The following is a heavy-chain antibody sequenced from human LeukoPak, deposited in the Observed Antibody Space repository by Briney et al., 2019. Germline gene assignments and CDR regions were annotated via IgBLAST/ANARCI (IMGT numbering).Heavy chain of an antibody. J-gene: IGHJ5*02. D-gene: IGHD3-10*01. CDR1: GGSISSGDYY. Sequence: SETLSLTCTVSGGSISSGDYYWSWIRQPPGKGLEWTGYIYYSGSTYYNPSLKSRVTISVDTSKNQFSLKLSSVTAADTAVYYCARAGITMASGYHNWFDPWGQGTLVTVSS. CDR2: IYYSGST. CDR3: ARAGITMASGYHNWFDP. V-gene: IGHV4-30-4*01.